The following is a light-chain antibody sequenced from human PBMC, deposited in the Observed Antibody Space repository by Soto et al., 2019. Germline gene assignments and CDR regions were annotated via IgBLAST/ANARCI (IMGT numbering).Light chain of an antibody. CDR2: FAS. V-gene: IGKV1-9*01. CDR1: QGITNL. Sequence: DIQLTQSPSFVSASEGDRVTIACRASQGITNLLAWYQQKPGRAPKLLISFASSLDSEVPSRFSGSGSSTEFILTISSLQPEDTATYYCQQFNSYPRTFGQGTKVEIK. J-gene: IGKJ1*01. CDR3: QQFNSYPRT.